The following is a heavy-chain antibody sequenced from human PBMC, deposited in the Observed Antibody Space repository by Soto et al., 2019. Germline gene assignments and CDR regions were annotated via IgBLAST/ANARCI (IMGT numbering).Heavy chain of an antibody. Sequence: VQLLESGGGLIPPGGSLRLSCAPSGFTFSNFAMGWVRQAPGKGLEWISHITGAGRTTYADSVKGRFTISRDNFKNTLYLQMDSLRAEDTARYYCVKDFRGVAGKGFFDSWGQGALVTVSS. J-gene: IGHJ4*02. V-gene: IGHV3-23*01. CDR3: VKDFRGVAGKGFFDS. CDR2: ITGAGRTT. D-gene: IGHD6-19*01. CDR1: GFTFSNFA.